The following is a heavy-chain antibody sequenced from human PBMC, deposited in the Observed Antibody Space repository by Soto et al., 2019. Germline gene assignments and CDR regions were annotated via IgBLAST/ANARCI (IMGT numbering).Heavy chain of an antibody. CDR3: ARDKESYSSYYGMDV. J-gene: IGHJ6*02. CDR2: ISNSGSAI. CDR1: GFTFSVFF. Sequence: PGGAVRLSCVASGFTFSVFFMRWICQAPGKGLEWVSYISNSGSAIYYADSVKGRFTISRDNTENSLYLQMTSLRAEDTAVYYCARDKESYSSYYGMDVWGQGTTVTVSS. V-gene: IGHV3-11*01.